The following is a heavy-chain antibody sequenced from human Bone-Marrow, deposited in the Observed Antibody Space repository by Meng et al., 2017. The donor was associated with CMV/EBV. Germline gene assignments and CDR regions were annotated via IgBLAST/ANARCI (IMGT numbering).Heavy chain of an antibody. V-gene: IGHV3-53*01. Sequence: LSLTCAASGFTVSSNYMSWVRQAPGKGLEWVSVIYSGGSTYYADSVKGRFTISRDNSKNTLYLQMNSLRAEDTAVYYCARDSYYYGSGEGYYYYYGMDVWGQGTTVTVSS. CDR1: GFTVSSNY. CDR3: ARDSYYYGSGEGYYYYYGMDV. D-gene: IGHD3-10*01. CDR2: IYSGGST. J-gene: IGHJ6*02.